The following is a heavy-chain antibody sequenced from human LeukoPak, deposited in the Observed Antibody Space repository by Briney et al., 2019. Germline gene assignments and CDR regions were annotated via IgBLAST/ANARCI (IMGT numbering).Heavy chain of an antibody. CDR1: GFTFSSYA. CDR3: AKARGRGNSIYFDS. J-gene: IGHJ4*02. Sequence: PGGSLRLSCATSGFTFSSYAMSWVRQAPGKGLEWVSALSDSGVTTYYADSVKGRFTISRDNSKNTLSLQMNSLRVEDTALYFCAKARGRGNSIYFDSWGQGTLVTVSS. CDR2: LSDSGVTT. V-gene: IGHV3-23*01. D-gene: IGHD4-23*01.